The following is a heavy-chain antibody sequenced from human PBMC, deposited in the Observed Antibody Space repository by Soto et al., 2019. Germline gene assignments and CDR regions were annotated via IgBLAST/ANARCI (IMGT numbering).Heavy chain of an antibody. V-gene: IGHV4-30-4*01. Sequence: PSETLSLTCTVSGGSISSGDYYWSWIRQPPGKGLEWIGYIYYSGSTYYNPSLKRRFSISVDTSKNQFSLQLSSVTVADTAVYYCTPDSSAYWNIYWGQGTLVTVSS. CDR3: TPDSSAYWNIY. CDR1: GGSISSGDYY. J-gene: IGHJ4*02. CDR2: IYYSGST. D-gene: IGHD3-22*01.